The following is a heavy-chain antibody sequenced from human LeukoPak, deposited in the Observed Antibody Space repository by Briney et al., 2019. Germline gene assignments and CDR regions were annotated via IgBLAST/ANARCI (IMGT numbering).Heavy chain of an antibody. CDR2: IYYSGST. V-gene: IGHV4-39*07. CDR3: ARAWMGSSWWPFDY. J-gene: IGHJ4*02. CDR1: GGSISSSSYY. Sequence: PSETLSLTCTVSGGSISSSSYYWGWIRQPPGKGLEWIGSIYYSGSTYYNPSLKSRVTISVDTPKNQFSLKLSSVTAADTAVYYCARAWMGSSWWPFDYWGQGTLVTVSS. D-gene: IGHD6-13*01.